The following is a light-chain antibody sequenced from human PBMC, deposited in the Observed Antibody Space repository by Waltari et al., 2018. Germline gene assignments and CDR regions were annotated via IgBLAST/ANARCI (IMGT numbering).Light chain of an antibody. CDR2: EDT. CDR3: GTWDSSLSGAV. CDR1: RSNIGTTY. Sequence: QSVLTQPPSVSAAPGQRVTIPCSGGRSNIGTTYVSWYRQFPGTAPKLLIHEDTERPSGIAGRFSGSKSGTSATLDITGLQAGDEADYYCGTWDSSLSGAVFGGGTHLTVL. J-gene: IGLJ7*01. V-gene: IGLV1-51*02.